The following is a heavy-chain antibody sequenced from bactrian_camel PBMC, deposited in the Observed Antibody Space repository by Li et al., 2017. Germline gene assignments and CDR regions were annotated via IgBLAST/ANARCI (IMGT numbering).Heavy chain of an antibody. CDR1: GLTKTTRC. D-gene: IGHD5*01. J-gene: IGHJ4*01. V-gene: IGHV3S55*01. Sequence: QLVESGGGLVQPGESLRHSCAASGLTKTTRCMGWFRQAPGKEREGVAGIDRVGSTSYADSVKGRFTISRDNAKNILYLEMNSLKPEDTAMYYCAADAGLWVGCDRPHVLRYWGQGTQVTVS. CDR2: IDRVGST. CDR3: AADAGLWVGCDRPHVLRY.